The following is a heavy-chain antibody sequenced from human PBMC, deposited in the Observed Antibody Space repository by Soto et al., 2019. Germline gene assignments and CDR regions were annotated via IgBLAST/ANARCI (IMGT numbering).Heavy chain of an antibody. Sequence: GGSPRLSCAASGFTFSSYAMHWVRQAPGKGLEWVAVISYDGSNKYYADSVKGRFTISRDNSKNTLYLQMNSLRAEDTAVYYCARKRTPVLLWFGEFIYWGQGTLVTLSS. CDR3: ARKRTPVLLWFGEFIY. J-gene: IGHJ4*02. CDR2: ISYDGSNK. V-gene: IGHV3-30-3*01. D-gene: IGHD3-10*01. CDR1: GFTFSSYA.